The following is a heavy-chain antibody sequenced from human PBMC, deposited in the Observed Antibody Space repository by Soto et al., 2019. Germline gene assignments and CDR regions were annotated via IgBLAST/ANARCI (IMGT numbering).Heavy chain of an antibody. D-gene: IGHD3-10*01. CDR3: ARVAAGGFGRYSWVDP. CDR1: GGSISSSNW. J-gene: IGHJ5*02. V-gene: IGHV4-4*02. Sequence: QVQLQESGPGLVKPSGTLSLTCAVSGGSISSSNWWSWVRQPPGKGLEWIGEIYHSGSTNYNPSLQSRGTISVDKSKHQCSLKLSPVTAADTAVYYCARVAAGGFGRYSWVDPWGQGTLVTVSS. CDR2: IYHSGST.